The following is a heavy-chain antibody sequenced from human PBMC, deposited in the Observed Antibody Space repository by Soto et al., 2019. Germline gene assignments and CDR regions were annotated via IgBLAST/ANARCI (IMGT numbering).Heavy chain of an antibody. Sequence: ASVKVSCKASGYTFTSYAMHWVRQAPGQRLEWMGWINAGNGNTKYSQKFQGRVTITRDTSASTAYMELSSLRSEDTAVYYCARVPPDDYSNYDDFDYWGQGTLVTVSS. CDR2: INAGNGNT. CDR1: GYTFTSYA. V-gene: IGHV1-3*01. CDR3: ARVPPDDYSNYDDFDY. D-gene: IGHD4-4*01. J-gene: IGHJ4*02.